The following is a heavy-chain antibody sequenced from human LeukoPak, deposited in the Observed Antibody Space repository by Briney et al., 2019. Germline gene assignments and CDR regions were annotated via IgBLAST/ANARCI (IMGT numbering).Heavy chain of an antibody. CDR3: TADHSYCDIFY. V-gene: IGHV3-15*01. Sequence: DPGGSLRLSCAGSGFTFSNAWMSWVRQAPGKGLEWVGRIKSRADGGTTDYAAPVKGRSTTSRADSKNTLWLQMNSLKTEDTAVYYCTADHSYCDIFYWGQGALVTVSS. CDR2: IKSRADGGTT. J-gene: IGHJ4*02. CDR1: GFTFSNAW. D-gene: IGHD3-9*01.